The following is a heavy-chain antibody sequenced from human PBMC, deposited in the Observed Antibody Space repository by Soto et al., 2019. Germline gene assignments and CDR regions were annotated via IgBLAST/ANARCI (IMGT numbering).Heavy chain of an antibody. CDR1: GFTFSSYG. CDR2: ISGSTSTI. J-gene: IGHJ4*02. Sequence: GGSLRLSCSASGFTFSSYGMNWVRQAPGKGLEWVSYISGSTSTIFYADLVKGRFTISRDNAKNSLHLQMNSLRAEDTAVYYCASWYGSGTYWYDYWGQGTLVTVSS. D-gene: IGHD3-10*01. CDR3: ASWYGSGTYWYDY. V-gene: IGHV3-48*01.